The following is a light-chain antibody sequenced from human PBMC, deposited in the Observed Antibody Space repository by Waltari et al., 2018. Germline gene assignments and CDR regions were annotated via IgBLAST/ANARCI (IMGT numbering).Light chain of an antibody. CDR3: QQRTNWVTT. CDR2: DAS. J-gene: IGKJ5*01. CDR1: ESVSSY. V-gene: IGKV3-11*01. Sequence: EIELTQSPATLSLSPGDRATLSCRATESVSSYLAWYQQKPGQAPRLLIYDASNRAAGFPARFSGSGYGTDFTLTISSLEPEDFAIYYCQQRTNWVTTFGQGTRLDIK.